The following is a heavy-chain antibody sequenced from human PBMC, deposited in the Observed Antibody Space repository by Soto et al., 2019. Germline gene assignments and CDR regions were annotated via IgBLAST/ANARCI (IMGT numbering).Heavy chain of an antibody. V-gene: IGHV3-30-3*01. CDR2: ISYDGSNK. J-gene: IGHJ6*02. Sequence: QVQLVESGGGVVQPGRSLRLSCAASGFTFSTYAMHWVRQAPSKGLEWVAVISYDGSNKNYSDSVKGRLTISRDNSNKTLYLQMNSLRADDTAVYYCAREVGGGCYYYYGMDVWGQGTTVTVSS. CDR1: GFTFSTYA. D-gene: IGHD3-16*01. CDR3: AREVGGGCYYYYGMDV.